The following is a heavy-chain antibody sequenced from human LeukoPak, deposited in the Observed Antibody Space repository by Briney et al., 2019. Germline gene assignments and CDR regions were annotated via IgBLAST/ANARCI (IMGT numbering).Heavy chain of an antibody. D-gene: IGHD2-15*01. CDR1: GGTFSSYA. J-gene: IGHJ4*02. V-gene: IGHV1-69*06. CDR3: VTDPVGYCSSDGCYSVDY. CDR2: IIPIFGTA. Sequence: SVKVSCKASGGTFSSYAISWVRQAPGQGLEWMGGIIPIFGTANYAQKFQGRVTITADKSTSTAYMELSSLRSEDTAMYYCVTDPVGYCSSDGCYSVDYWGQGTLVTVSS.